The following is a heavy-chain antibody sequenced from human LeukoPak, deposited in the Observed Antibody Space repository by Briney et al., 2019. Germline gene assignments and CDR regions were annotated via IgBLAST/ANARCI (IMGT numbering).Heavy chain of an antibody. V-gene: IGHV1-2*02. CDR3: ATPSSSSWYGFDL. Sequence: ASVKVSCKTSGYTFTGYYIHWVRQAPGQGLEWMGWIDPNSGGTNYAQKFQGRVTMARDTSISTAYMELSRLTSADTAVYRCATPSSSSWYGFDLWGQGTLVTVS. J-gene: IGHJ5*02. CDR2: IDPNSGGT. D-gene: IGHD6-13*01. CDR1: GYTFTGYY.